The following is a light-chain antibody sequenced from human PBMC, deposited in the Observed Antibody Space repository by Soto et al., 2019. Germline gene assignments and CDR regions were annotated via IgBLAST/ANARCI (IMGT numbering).Light chain of an antibody. CDR3: QQYRSSPPVT. Sequence: EIVLTQSPGTLSLSAGERATLSCRASQSVSSSNLAWYQQKPGQAPRLLIFDASRRATGAPDRFSGSGSGTDFTLTISRLEPDDFAVYYCQQYRSSPPVTFGGGTKVEIK. CDR1: QSVSSSN. V-gene: IGKV3-20*01. J-gene: IGKJ4*01. CDR2: DAS.